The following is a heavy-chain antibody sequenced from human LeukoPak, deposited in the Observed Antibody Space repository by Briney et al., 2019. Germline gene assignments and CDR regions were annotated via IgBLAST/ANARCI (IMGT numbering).Heavy chain of an antibody. CDR2: ISGSGAST. CDR3: AKDVGKWESLHFFDY. D-gene: IGHD1-26*01. V-gene: IGHV3-23*01. J-gene: IGHJ4*02. CDR1: GFTFSTNA. Sequence: TGGSLRLSCLTSGFTFSTNAMSWVRQAPGKGLEWISGISGSGASTYYADSVTGRFTISRDNSRNTLYLQMNSLRGDDTVVYYCAKDVGKWESLHFFDYWGQGTLVTVSS.